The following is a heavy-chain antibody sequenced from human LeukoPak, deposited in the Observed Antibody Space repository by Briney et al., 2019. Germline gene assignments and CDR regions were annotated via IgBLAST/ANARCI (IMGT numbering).Heavy chain of an antibody. D-gene: IGHD3-10*01. CDR2: IYSGDSDA. CDR3: SRRQVDWNWFEL. J-gene: IGHJ4*02. Sequence: GQSLQFSCKVPRLGFTSFSIGCVRQMPVKGLEWMGIIYSGDSDARYSPSFQCQVTITADKSISTAYVQCSCLQASDTALYYCSRRQVDWNWFELGGQGTLVTVSS. CDR1: RLGFTSFS. V-gene: IGHV5-51*01.